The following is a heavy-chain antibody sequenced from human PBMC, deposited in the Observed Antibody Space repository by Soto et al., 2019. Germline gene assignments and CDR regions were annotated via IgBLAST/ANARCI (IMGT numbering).Heavy chain of an antibody. J-gene: IGHJ6*02. CDR3: ARAYSTRGDCEGALDV. V-gene: IGHV4-39*01. Sequence: PSETLSLTCTVSGGSVISPNSYWGWIRRAPGKELEWLGNIYYSRSTYYIPSLESRLTISADTSKNQFSLRLTSVTAADTAVYYRARAYSTRGDCEGALDVWGRGTTVTVSS. CDR1: GGSVISPNSY. D-gene: IGHD2-8*01. CDR2: IYYSRST.